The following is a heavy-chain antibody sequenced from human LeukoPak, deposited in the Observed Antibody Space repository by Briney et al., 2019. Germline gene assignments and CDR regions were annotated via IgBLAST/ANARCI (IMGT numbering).Heavy chain of an antibody. J-gene: IGHJ4*02. CDR2: IYYSGST. CDR3: ARDLYCSSTSCPLDY. D-gene: IGHD2-2*01. Sequence: SETLSLTCTVSGGSISSSSYYWGWIRQPPGKGLEWIGSIYYSGSTYYNPSLKSRVTISVDTSKNQFSLKLSSVTAADTAVYYCARDLYCSSTSCPLDYWGQGTLVTVSS. CDR1: GGSISSSSYY. V-gene: IGHV4-39*07.